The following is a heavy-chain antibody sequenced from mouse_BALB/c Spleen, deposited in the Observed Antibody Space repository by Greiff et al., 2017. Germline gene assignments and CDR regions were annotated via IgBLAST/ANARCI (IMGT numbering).Heavy chain of an antibody. CDR1: GYTFTDYE. CDR2: IDPETGGT. V-gene: IGHV1-15*01. J-gene: IGHJ4*01. CDR3: NYPYYAMDY. Sequence: VQLVESGAELVRPGASVTLSCKASGYTFTDYEMHWVKQTPVHGLEWIGAIDPETGGTAYNQKFKGKATLTADKSSSTAYMELRSLTSEDSAVYYCNYPYYAMDYWGQGTSVTVSS. D-gene: IGHD1-1*01.